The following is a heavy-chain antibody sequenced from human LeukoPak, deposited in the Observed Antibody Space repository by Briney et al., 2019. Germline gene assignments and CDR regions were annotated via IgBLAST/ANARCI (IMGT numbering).Heavy chain of an antibody. J-gene: IGHJ5*02. CDR2: IYYSGST. CDR1: GGSISSYY. D-gene: IGHD2-15*01. CDR3: ARAPRYCSGGSCYYNGWFVP. Sequence: SETLSLTCTVSGGSISSYYWSWIRQPPGKGLEWIGYIYYSGSTNYNPSLKSRVTISVDTSKNQFSLKLSSVTAADTAVYYCARAPRYCSGGSCYYNGWFVPWGQGALVTVSS. V-gene: IGHV4-59*01.